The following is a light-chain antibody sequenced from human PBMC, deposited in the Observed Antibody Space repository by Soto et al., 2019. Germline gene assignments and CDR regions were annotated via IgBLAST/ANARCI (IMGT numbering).Light chain of an antibody. CDR3: QQSYSIFGFT. V-gene: IGKV1-39*01. J-gene: IGKJ3*01. CDR1: QSISSY. CDR2: AAS. Sequence: DIQMTQSPSSLSASVGDRVTITCRASQSISSYLNWYQQKPGKAPKLLIYAASSLQSGCPSRFSGSGSGTDFTLNISSLQPEDFATYYCQQSYSIFGFTFGPGTKVDIK.